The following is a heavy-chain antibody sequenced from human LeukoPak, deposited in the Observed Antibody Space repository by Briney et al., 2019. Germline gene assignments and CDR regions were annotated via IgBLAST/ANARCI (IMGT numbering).Heavy chain of an antibody. CDR2: ISFDGKKE. D-gene: IGHD5-24*01. CDR3: ARASMATINYWYFYLVS. CDR1: GFRLIKYA. Sequence: PGGSLRLSCEASGFRLIKYALHWVTQAPGRGLEWVAVISFDGKKEFYADSVKGRFTISRYNSKNALFLQMNSLQTDDTAIYHCARASMATINYWYFYLVSWARETAVTVSS. J-gene: IGHJ6*03. V-gene: IGHV3-30*04.